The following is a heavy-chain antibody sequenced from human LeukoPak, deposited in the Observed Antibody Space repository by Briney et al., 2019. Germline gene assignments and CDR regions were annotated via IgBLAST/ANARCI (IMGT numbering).Heavy chain of an antibody. CDR2: IYHSGST. Sequence: PSETLSLTCTVSGYSISSGYYWGWIRQPPGKGLEWIGSIYHSGSTYYNPSLKSRVTISVDTSKNQFSLKLSSVTAADTAVYYCASTYYYGSGSTYYVDYWGQGTLVTVSS. CDR3: ASTYYYGSGSTYYVDY. J-gene: IGHJ4*02. V-gene: IGHV4-38-2*02. CDR1: GYSISSGYY. D-gene: IGHD3-10*01.